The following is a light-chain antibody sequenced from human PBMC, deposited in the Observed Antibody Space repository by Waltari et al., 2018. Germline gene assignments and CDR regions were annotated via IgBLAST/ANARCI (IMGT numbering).Light chain of an antibody. CDR1: PGAVTSAHY. J-gene: IGLJ2*01. CDR3: LLSYSGARPVV. Sequence: QAVVTQEPSLTVSPGGPVTLTCGSSPGAVTSAHYPYRFQQKPGQAPRTLIYDTSNKHAWTPARFSGSLLGGKAALTLSGAQPEDEAEYYCLLSYSGARPVVFGGGTKLTVL. V-gene: IGLV7-46*01. CDR2: DTS.